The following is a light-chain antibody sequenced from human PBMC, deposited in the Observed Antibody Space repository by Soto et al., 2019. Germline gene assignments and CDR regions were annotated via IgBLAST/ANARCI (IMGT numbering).Light chain of an antibody. CDR1: QSVSSN. J-gene: IGKJ5*01. CDR2: GAS. V-gene: IGKV3-15*01. Sequence: EIVMMQSPATLSVSPGERATLSRRASQSVSSNLAWYQQKPGQAPRLLIYGASTRATGIPARFSGSGSGTEFTLTISSLQSEDFAVYYCQQYNNWPPSIGFGQGTRLEIK. CDR3: QQYNNWPPSIG.